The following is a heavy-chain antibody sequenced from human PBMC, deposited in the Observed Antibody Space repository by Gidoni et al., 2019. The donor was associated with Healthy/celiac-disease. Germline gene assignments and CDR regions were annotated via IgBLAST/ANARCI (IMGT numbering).Heavy chain of an antibody. CDR2: IYYSGST. V-gene: IGHV4-39*01. CDR1: GGSISSSSYY. J-gene: IGHJ4*02. D-gene: IGHD4-17*01. CDR3: ARPTLDYGGNVGDY. Sequence: QLQLQESGPGLVKPSETLSLTCTVSGGSISSSSYYWGWIRQPPGKGLEWIGSIYYSGSTYYNPSLKSRVTISVDTSKNQFSLKLSSVTAADTAVYYCARPTLDYGGNVGDYWGQGTLVTVSS.